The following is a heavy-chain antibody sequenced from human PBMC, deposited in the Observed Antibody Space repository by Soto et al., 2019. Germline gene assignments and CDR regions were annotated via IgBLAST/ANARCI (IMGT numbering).Heavy chain of an antibody. J-gene: IGHJ4*02. V-gene: IGHV3-15*07. D-gene: IGHD2-2*01. Sequence: EVQLVDSGGGLVKPGGSLTLSCAASGFNFADAWMTWVRQAPGKGLEWVGRIRSKSGGGTTDYATPVNGRFSISRDDAKETLYLQMSSLRTDDTAVYFCVVDPPGASSFADYWGQGILVTVSA. CDR1: GFNFADAW. CDR3: VVDPPGASSFADY. CDR2: IRSKSGGGTT.